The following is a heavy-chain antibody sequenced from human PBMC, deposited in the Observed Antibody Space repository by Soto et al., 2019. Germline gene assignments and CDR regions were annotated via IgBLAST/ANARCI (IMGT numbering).Heavy chain of an antibody. CDR1: GFTFSSYA. CDR3: AKKIGYSSSSGYYFDY. D-gene: IGHD6-6*01. CDR2: ISGSGGST. Sequence: GGSMRVSCAASGFTFSSYAMSWVRQAPGKGLEWVSAISGSGGSTYYADSVKGRFTISRDNSKNTLYLQMNSLRAEDTAVYYCAKKIGYSSSSGYYFDYWGQGTLVTVSS. V-gene: IGHV3-23*01. J-gene: IGHJ4*02.